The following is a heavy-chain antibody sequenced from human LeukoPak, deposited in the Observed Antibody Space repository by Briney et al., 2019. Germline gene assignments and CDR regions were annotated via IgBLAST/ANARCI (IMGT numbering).Heavy chain of an antibody. J-gene: IGHJ6*03. D-gene: IGHD6-19*01. V-gene: IGHV4-4*07. CDR1: GGSISSYY. CDR3: ARAVAVAGNYYYYMDV. CDR2: IYYSGST. Sequence: SETLSLTCTVSGGSISSYYWSWIRQPAGKGLEWIGSIYYSGSTYYNPSLKSRVTISVDTSKNQFSLKLSSVTAADTAVYYCARAVAVAGNYYYYMDVWGKGTTVTVSS.